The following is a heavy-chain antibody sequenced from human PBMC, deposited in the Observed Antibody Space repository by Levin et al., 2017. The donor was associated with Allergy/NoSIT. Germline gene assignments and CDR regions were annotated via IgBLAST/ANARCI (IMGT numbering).Heavy chain of an antibody. D-gene: IGHD2-2*01. J-gene: IGHJ4*02. CDR3: AHRDTRRTFDF. Sequence: SGPTLVKPTQTLTLTCTFSGFSLTSNAVGVGWIRQPPGKALEWLALIFWGDDKSYSPSLKSRLNITKDTSKNQVILTMTNMDPVDTATYYCAHRDTRRTFDFWGQGTPVTVSS. CDR2: IFWGDDK. V-gene: IGHV2-5*02. CDR1: GFSLTSNAVG.